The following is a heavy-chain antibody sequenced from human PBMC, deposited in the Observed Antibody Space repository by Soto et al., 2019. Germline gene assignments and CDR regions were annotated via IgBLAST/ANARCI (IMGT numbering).Heavy chain of an antibody. Sequence: QVQLQESGPGLVKPSGTLSLTCAVSGGSISSSNWWSWVRQPPGKGLEWIGEIYHSGSTNYNPSLKSRVTISVDKSKNQFSLKLSSVTAADTAVYYCARDIVVVPAAIRRPGGISAFDIWGQGTMVTVSS. V-gene: IGHV4-4*02. D-gene: IGHD2-2*01. CDR3: ARDIVVVPAAIRRPGGISAFDI. CDR1: GGSISSSNW. CDR2: IYHSGST. J-gene: IGHJ3*02.